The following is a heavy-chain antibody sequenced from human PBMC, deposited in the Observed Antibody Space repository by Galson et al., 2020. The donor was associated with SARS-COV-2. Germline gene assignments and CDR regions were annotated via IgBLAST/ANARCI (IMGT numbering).Heavy chain of an antibody. V-gene: IGHV3-13*01. CDR1: GFTFSSYD. Sequence: GESLKISCAASGFTFSSYDMHWVRQATGKGLEWVSAIGTAGDTYYPGSVKGRFTISRENAKNSLYLQMNSLRAGDTAVYYCARGTTVTTGYYFCYYMDVWGKGTTVTVSS. CDR3: ARGTTVTTGYYFCYYMDV. J-gene: IGHJ6*03. D-gene: IGHD4-17*01. CDR2: IGTAGDT.